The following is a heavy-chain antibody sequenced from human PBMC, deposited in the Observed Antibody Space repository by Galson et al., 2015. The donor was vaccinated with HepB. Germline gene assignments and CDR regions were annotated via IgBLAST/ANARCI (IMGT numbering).Heavy chain of an antibody. V-gene: IGHV3-49*03. CDR1: GFTFGDYA. CDR3: TRYFPNPIVGATLGAIDY. J-gene: IGHJ4*02. CDR2: IRSKAYGGTT. D-gene: IGHD1-26*01. Sequence: SLRLSCAASGFTFGDYAMSWFRQAPGKGLEWVGFIRSKAYGGTTEYAASVKGRFTISRDDSKSIAYLQMNSLKTEDTAVYYCTRYFPNPIVGATLGAIDYWGQGTLVTVSS.